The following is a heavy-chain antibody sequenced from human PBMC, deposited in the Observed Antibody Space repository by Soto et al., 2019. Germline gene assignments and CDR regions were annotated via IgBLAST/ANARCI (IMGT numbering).Heavy chain of an antibody. CDR1: GGSFSGYY. V-gene: IGHV4-34*01. D-gene: IGHD3-9*01. CDR3: ARADRHYDILTGYLEGDNWFDP. J-gene: IGHJ5*02. CDR2: INHSGST. Sequence: TLSLTCAVYGGSFSGYYWSWIRQPPGKGLEWIGEINHSGSTNYNPSLKSRVTISVDTSKNQFSLKLSSVTAADTAVYYCARADRHYDILTGYLEGDNWFDPWGEGTLVTVSS.